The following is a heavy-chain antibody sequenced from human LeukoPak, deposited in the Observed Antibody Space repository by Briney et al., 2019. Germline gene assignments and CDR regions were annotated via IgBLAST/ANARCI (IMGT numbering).Heavy chain of an antibody. Sequence: GGSLRLSCAASGFTFSSYWMHWVRQAPGKGLVWVPSISSSSSYIYYADSVKGRFTISRDNAKNTLYLQMNSLRAEDTAVYYCAKHVSTKLPGVFDIWGQGTMVTVSS. CDR2: ISSSSSYI. V-gene: IGHV3-21*04. CDR1: GFTFSSYW. D-gene: IGHD4-23*01. CDR3: AKHVSTKLPGVFDI. J-gene: IGHJ3*02.